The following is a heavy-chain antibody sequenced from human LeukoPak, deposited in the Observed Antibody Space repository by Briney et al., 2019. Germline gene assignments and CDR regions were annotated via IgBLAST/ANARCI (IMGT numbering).Heavy chain of an antibody. CDR3: ARDLHPYYYYGMDV. CDR1: GFTFSGYW. V-gene: IGHV3-7*01. Sequence: PGGSLRLSCAASGFTFSGYWMSWVRQAPGKGLEWVANIKQDGSEKYYVDSVKGRFTISRDNAKNSLYLQMNSLRDEDTAVYYCARDLHPYYYYGMDVWGQGTTVTVSS. J-gene: IGHJ6*02. CDR2: IKQDGSEK.